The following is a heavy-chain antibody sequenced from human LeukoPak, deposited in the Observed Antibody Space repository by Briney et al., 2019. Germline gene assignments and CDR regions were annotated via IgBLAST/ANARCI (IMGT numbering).Heavy chain of an antibody. D-gene: IGHD3-10*01. CDR3: VRVNDYGSGSPLNDALEI. CDR2: INPNSGGT. CDR1: GYTFTGYY. Sequence: ASVKVSCKASGYTFTGYYMHWVRQAPGQGLEWMGWINPNSGGTGYAQKFQGRVTMTRDTSISTAYMDLSRLRFDDTAVYYCVRVNDYGSGSPLNDALEIWGRGTLVTVSS. V-gene: IGHV1-2*02. J-gene: IGHJ3*02.